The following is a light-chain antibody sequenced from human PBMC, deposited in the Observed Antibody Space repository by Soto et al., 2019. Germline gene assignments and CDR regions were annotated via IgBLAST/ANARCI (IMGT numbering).Light chain of an antibody. CDR3: QRGDGSPPYT. CDR1: QSIYGH. CDR2: ATS. Sequence: DIQMTQSPSSLSASIGDRVTISCRASQSIYGHLNWNQQRPGKDPKLLIYATSPLQAGAPTRFSGRGAGRAFTLTVTNLQPVDYATCYCQRGDGSPPYTFGQGTRLEIK. J-gene: IGKJ2*01. V-gene: IGKV1-39*01.